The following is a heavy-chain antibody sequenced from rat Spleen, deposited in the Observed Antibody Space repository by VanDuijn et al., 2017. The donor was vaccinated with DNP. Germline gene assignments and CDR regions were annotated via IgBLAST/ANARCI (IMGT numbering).Heavy chain of an antibody. CDR1: GFTFSYYW. Sequence: EVQLVESGGGLVQPGRSLKLSCVTSGFTFSYYWMTWIRQVPGKGLEWIASITGGRGSTYYRDSVKGRFTISRDNTKITLYLQMNNLRSEDTATYYCTRDLDYGYNYAFDYWGQGVMVTVSS. CDR2: ITGGRGST. V-gene: IGHV5-31*01. CDR3: TRDLDYGYNYAFDY. J-gene: IGHJ2*01. D-gene: IGHD1-9*01.